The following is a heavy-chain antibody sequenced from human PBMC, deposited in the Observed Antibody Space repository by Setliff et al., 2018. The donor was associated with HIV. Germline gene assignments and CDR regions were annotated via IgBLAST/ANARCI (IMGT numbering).Heavy chain of an antibody. V-gene: IGHV4-38-2*01. D-gene: IGHD3-10*01. CDR2: VSHSGNT. Sequence: SETLSLTCAVSGYSIGRGYFWVWVRQPPGKGLEWIGSVSHSGNTDYNISLKSRVTISIDNSNNHLSLKLRSVTAADTAVYYCVSQPESRWQIEYWGQGTLVTVSS. CDR3: VSQPESRWQIEY. CDR1: GYSIGRGYF. J-gene: IGHJ4*02.